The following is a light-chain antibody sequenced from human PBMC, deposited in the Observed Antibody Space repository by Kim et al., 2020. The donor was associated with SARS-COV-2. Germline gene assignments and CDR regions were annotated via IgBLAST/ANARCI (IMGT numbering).Light chain of an antibody. CDR1: SSDVGGYNS. J-gene: IGLJ1*01. CDR2: DVS. V-gene: IGLV2-11*01. CDR3: CSYAGNYYHYV. Sequence: QSALTQPRSVSGSPGQSVTISWTGTSSDVGGYNSVSWYQQRPGKAPKLMIYDVSKRPSGVPDRFSASKSGNTASLTISGLQGEDEADYYCCSYAGNYYHYVFGTGTKVTVL.